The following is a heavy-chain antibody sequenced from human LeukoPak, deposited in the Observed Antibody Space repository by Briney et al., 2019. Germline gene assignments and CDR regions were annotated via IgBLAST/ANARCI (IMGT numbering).Heavy chain of an antibody. D-gene: IGHD5-18*01. CDR2: INPDSGGT. CDR3: ARSGSYGQNWFDP. Sequence: ASVKVSCKASGYTFTGYYIHWVRQAPGQGLEWMGWINPDSGGTNYAQKFQGGVTMTRDTSINTAYMELSRLRSDDTAVYYCARSGSYGQNWFDPWGQGTLVTVSS. CDR1: GYTFTGYY. J-gene: IGHJ5*02. V-gene: IGHV1-2*02.